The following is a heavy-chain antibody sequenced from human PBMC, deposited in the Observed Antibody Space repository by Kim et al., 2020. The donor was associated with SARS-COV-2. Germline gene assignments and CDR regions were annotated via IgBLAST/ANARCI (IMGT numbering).Heavy chain of an antibody. V-gene: IGHV1-2*05. J-gene: IGHJ6*02. Sequence: ASVKVSCKTSGYTFTGYYIHWVRQAPGQGLEWMGRINPNSGATNYAERFRGRVTMTRDTSISTAYMELNRLKSDDTVVYYCTRERLGGYYYNYGMDVWGQGTTVSVSS. CDR3: TRERLGGYYYNYGMDV. CDR2: INPNSGAT. CDR1: GYTFTGYY. D-gene: IGHD3-16*01.